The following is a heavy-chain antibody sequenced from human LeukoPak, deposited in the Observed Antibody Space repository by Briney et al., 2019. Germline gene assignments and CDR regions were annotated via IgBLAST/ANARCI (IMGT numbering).Heavy chain of an antibody. J-gene: IGHJ4*02. CDR2: INHSGST. D-gene: IGHD6-19*01. CDR3: ARERYSSGWANYFDY. V-gene: IGHV4-34*01. Sequence: SETLSLTCAVYGGSFSGYYWSWIRQPPGKGLEWIGEINHSGSTNYNPSLKSRVTISVDTSKNQFSLKLSSVTAADTAVYYCARERYSSGWANYFDYWGQGTLVPVSS. CDR1: GGSFSGYY.